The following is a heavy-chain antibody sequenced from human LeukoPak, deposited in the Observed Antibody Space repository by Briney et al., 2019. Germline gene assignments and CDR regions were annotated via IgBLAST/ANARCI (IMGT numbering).Heavy chain of an antibody. CDR1: GGSISSSGYY. V-gene: IGHV4-39*07. D-gene: IGHD7-27*01. CDR2: IYYSGST. J-gene: IGHJ4*02. CDR3: ARKTGDLYYFDY. Sequence: SETLSLTCTVSGGSISSSGYYWGWIRQPPGKGLEWIGSIYYSGSTYYNPSLKSRVTISVDTSKNQLSLKLSSVTAADTAVYYCARKTGDLYYFDYWGQGTLVTVSS.